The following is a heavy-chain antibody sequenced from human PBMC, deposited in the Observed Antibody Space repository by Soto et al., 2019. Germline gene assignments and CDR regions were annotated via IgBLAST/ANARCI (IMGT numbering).Heavy chain of an antibody. CDR3: AKDAVPYNGKWDWFDS. J-gene: IGHJ5*01. V-gene: IGHV3-23*01. CDR1: RFTFSDFA. Sequence: DVQLLESGGGLVQPGGSLTPSCSAPRFTFSDFAMSWGRQAPGKGPEWVSSIGGTGTDTHYADSVKGRFTISRDNSRNTLYLQIDSLRDEDTAVYYCAKDAVPYNGKWDWFDSWGQGTLVIVSS. D-gene: IGHD1-20*01. CDR2: IGGTGTDT.